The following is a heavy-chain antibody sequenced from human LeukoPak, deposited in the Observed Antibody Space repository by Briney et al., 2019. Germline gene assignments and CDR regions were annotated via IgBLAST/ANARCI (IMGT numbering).Heavy chain of an antibody. D-gene: IGHD4-17*01. CDR1: GGSISRGGYS. Sequence: SQTLSLTCAVSGGSISRGGYSWSWIRQPPGKGLEWIGYIYHSGSTYHNPSLKSRVTISVDRSKNQFSLKLSSVTAADTAVYYRARGLGGLNYGDYFDYWGQGTLVTVSS. V-gene: IGHV4-30-2*01. J-gene: IGHJ4*02. CDR3: ARGLGGLNYGDYFDY. CDR2: IYHSGST.